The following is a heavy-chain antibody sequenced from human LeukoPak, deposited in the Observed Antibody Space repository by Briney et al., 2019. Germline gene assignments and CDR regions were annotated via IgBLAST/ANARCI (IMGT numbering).Heavy chain of an antibody. CDR3: AKDGEYYYYMGV. Sequence: GGSLRLSCAASGFTFSSYGMHWVRQAPGKGLEWVAFIRYDGSNKYYADSVKGRFTISRDNSKNTLYLQMNSLRAEDTAVYYCAKDGEYYYYMGVWGKGTTVTVSS. CDR1: GFTFSSYG. CDR2: IRYDGSNK. J-gene: IGHJ6*03. V-gene: IGHV3-30*02. D-gene: IGHD3-10*01.